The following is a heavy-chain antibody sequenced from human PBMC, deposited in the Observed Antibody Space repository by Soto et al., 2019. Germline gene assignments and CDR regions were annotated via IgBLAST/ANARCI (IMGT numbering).Heavy chain of an antibody. J-gene: IGHJ6*02. Sequence: GGSLRLSCAASGFIFSRYGMHWVRQAPGKWLEWVAVISYDGSNKYYAESVKGRFIISRDKSENTLYLQMNSLRAEDTAVYYCAKDLGSGKAYYYYAMDVWGQGXTVTVYS. V-gene: IGHV3-30*18. CDR3: AKDLGSGKAYYYYAMDV. D-gene: IGHD3-10*01. CDR1: GFIFSRYG. CDR2: ISYDGSNK.